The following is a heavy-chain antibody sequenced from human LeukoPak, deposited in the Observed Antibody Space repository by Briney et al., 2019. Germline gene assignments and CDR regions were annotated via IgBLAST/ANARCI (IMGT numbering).Heavy chain of an antibody. V-gene: IGHV4-34*01. D-gene: IGHD3-16*01. J-gene: IGHJ4*02. CDR3: AREGPYVWGSFGY. CDR2: INHSGST. Sequence: SETLSLTCAVYGGSFSGYYWSWIRQPPGKGLEWIGEINHSGSTYYNPSLKSRVTISVDTSKNQFSLKLSSVTAADTAVYYCAREGPYVWGSFGYWGQGTLVTVSS. CDR1: GGSFSGYY.